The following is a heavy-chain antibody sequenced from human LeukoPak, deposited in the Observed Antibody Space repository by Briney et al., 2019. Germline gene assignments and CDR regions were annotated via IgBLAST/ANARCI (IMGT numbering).Heavy chain of an antibody. J-gene: IGHJ6*02. CDR3: AKVVPAAIIPPFYYYYYYGMDV. V-gene: IGHV3-48*01. CDR2: ISSSSSTI. D-gene: IGHD2-2*02. Sequence: PGGSLRLSCAASGFTFSSYSMNWVRQAPGKGLEWVSYISSSSSTIYYADSVKGRFTISRDNSKNTLYLQMNSLRAEDTAVYYCAKVVPAAIIPPFYYYYYYGMDVWGQGTTVTVSS. CDR1: GFTFSSYS.